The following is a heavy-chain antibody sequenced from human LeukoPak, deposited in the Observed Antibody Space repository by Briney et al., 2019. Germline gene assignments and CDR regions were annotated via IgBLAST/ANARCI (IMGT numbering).Heavy chain of an antibody. V-gene: IGHV1-18*04. J-gene: IGHJ4*02. CDR1: GYTFTSYG. CDR2: ISAYNGNT. Sequence: ASVKVSCKASGYTFTSYGISWVRQAPGQGLEWMGWISAYNGNTNYAQELQGRVTMTTDTSTSTAYMELRSLRSDDTAVYYCARNRRYGSGSYYKTLDYWGQGTLVTVSS. D-gene: IGHD3-10*01. CDR3: ARNRRYGSGSYYKTLDY.